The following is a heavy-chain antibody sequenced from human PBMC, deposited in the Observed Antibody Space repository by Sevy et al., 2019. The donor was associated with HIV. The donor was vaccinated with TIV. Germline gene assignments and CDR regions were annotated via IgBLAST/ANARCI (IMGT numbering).Heavy chain of an antibody. Sequence: GGSLRLACAASGFTFSSHAMSWVRRAPGKGLEWVSALSDSGTTTDYEDSVKGRFTISRDNSKNTLYLQMDGLRAEDTAIYYCARAFTGGYQQPFDYWVQGTLVTVSS. CDR1: GFTFSSHA. V-gene: IGHV3-23*01. J-gene: IGHJ4*02. D-gene: IGHD1-26*01. CDR2: LSDSGTTT. CDR3: ARAFTGGYQQPFDY.